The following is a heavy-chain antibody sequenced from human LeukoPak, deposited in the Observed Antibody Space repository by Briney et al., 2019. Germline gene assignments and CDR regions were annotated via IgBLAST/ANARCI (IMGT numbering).Heavy chain of an antibody. CDR3: ARGQSVVVAASIYDY. D-gene: IGHD2-15*01. Sequence: SETLSLTCAVYGGSFSGYYWSWIRQPPGKGLEWIGEINHSGSTNYNPSLMSRVTISVDTSKNQFSLKLSSVTAADTAVYYCARGQSVVVAASIYDYWGQGTLVTVSS. CDR1: GGSFSGYY. J-gene: IGHJ4*02. V-gene: IGHV4-34*01. CDR2: INHSGST.